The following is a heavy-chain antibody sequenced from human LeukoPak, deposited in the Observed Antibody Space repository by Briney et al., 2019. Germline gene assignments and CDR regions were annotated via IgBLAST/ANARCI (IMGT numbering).Heavy chain of an antibody. Sequence: SETLSLTCAVYGGSFSGYYWSWIRQPPGKGLEWIGEINHSGSTNYNPSLKSRVTISVDTSKNQFSLKLSSVIAADTAVYYCARAGGLVGATPPKRLYYFDYWGQGTLVTVSS. CDR3: ARAGGLVGATPPKRLYYFDY. J-gene: IGHJ4*02. CDR1: GGSFSGYY. CDR2: INHSGST. V-gene: IGHV4-34*01. D-gene: IGHD1-26*01.